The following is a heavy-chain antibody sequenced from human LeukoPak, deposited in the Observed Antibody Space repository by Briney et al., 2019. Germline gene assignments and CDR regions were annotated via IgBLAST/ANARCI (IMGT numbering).Heavy chain of an antibody. CDR1: GFTLTGYY. D-gene: IGHD3-10*01. V-gene: IGHV1-2*02. Sequence: ASVKVSCKASGFTLTGYYMHWVRQAPGQGLEWMGWINPNSGGTNYAQKFQGRVTMTRDTSISTAYMELSRLRSDDTAVYYCARVRGVRGVAEFDYWGQGTLVTVSS. J-gene: IGHJ4*02. CDR3: ARVRGVRGVAEFDY. CDR2: INPNSGGT.